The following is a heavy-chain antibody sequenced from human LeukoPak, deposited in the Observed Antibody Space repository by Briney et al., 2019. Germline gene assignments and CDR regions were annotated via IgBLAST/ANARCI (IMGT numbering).Heavy chain of an antibody. CDR2: ISWNSGSI. J-gene: IGHJ3*02. CDR1: GFTFDDYA. CDR3: AKPYYYDSSGYYSDAFDI. Sequence: GRSLRLSCAASGFTFDDYAMHWVRQAPGKGLEWVSGISWNSGSIGCADSVKGRLTISRDNAKNSLYLQMNSLRAEDTALYYCAKPYYYDSSGYYSDAFDIWGQGTMVTVSS. D-gene: IGHD3-22*01. V-gene: IGHV3-9*01.